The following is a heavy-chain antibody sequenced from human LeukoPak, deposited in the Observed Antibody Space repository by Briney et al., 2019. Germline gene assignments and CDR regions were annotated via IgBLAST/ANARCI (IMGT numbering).Heavy chain of an antibody. Sequence: GGSLRLSCAASGFTFSSYWMHWVRQTPGKGLVWVSRINSDGSSTSYADSVKGRFTISRDNAKNTLYLQINSLRAEDTAVYYCARVGVGSSSWYFDYWGQGTLVTVSS. D-gene: IGHD6-13*01. CDR3: ARVGVGSSSWYFDY. V-gene: IGHV3-74*01. CDR1: GFTFSSYW. J-gene: IGHJ4*02. CDR2: INSDGSST.